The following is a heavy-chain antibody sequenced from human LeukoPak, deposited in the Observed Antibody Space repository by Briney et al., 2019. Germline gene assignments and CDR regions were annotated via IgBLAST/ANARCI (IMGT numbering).Heavy chain of an antibody. V-gene: IGHV1-46*01. J-gene: IGHJ4*02. CDR3: ARDYIEYSSSSPPYRFDY. CDR1: GYTFTSYY. D-gene: IGHD6-6*01. Sequence: GASVKVSCKASGYTFTSYYMHWVRQAPGQGLEWMGIINPSGGSTSYAQKFQGRVTMTRDTSTSTVYMELSSLRSEDTAVYYCARDYIEYSSSSPPYRFDYWGQGTLVTVSS. CDR2: INPSGGST.